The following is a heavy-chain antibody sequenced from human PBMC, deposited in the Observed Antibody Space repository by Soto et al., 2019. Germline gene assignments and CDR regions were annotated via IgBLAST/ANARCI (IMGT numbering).Heavy chain of an antibody. CDR2: IHYSGTT. CDR1: GTSISSYY. D-gene: IGHD2-8*01. Sequence: SETLSLTCTASGTSISSYYWSWIRQPPGKGLEWIANIHYSGTTNYNPSLASRVTLSVDTSKNQFSLKMTSVTAADRAMYFCARYNSYAIDYWGRGTLVTVSS. J-gene: IGHJ4*02. CDR3: ARYNSYAIDY. V-gene: IGHV4-59*01.